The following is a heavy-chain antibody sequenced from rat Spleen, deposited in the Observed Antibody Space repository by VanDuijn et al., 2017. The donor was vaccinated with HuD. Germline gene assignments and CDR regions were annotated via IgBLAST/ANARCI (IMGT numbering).Heavy chain of an antibody. D-gene: IGHD1-2*01. Sequence: EVQLVESGGGLVQPGRSLKLSCAASGFTFSNYGMAWVRQTPTKGLEWVASISTGGGNTYYPDSVKGRFTISRDNAKNTQYLQMDSLRSEETATYFCARRDFSSFIYAFFDYWGQGVMVTVSS. J-gene: IGHJ2*01. CDR1: GFTFSNYG. CDR3: ARRDFSSFIYAFFDY. V-gene: IGHV5S14*01. CDR2: ISTGGGNT.